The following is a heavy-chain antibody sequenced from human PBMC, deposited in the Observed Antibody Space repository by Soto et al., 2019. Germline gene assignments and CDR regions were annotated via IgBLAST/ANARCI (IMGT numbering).Heavy chain of an antibody. CDR1: GYTFTGYY. J-gene: IGHJ3*02. D-gene: IGHD3-10*01. CDR3: GRGITMVGGVLLDAFDI. CDR2: INPNSGGT. V-gene: IGHV1-2*04. Sequence: QVQLVQSGAEVKKPGASVKVSCKASGYTFTGYYMHWVRQAPGQGLEWMGWINPNSGGTNYAQKFQGWVTMTRETSISTAYMELSRLRSEDTAVYCCGRGITMVGGVLLDAFDIWGQGTMVSVSS.